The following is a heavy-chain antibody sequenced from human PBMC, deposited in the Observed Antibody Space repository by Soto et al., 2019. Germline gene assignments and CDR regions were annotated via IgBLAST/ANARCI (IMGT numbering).Heavy chain of an antibody. J-gene: IGHJ4*02. V-gene: IGHV3-23*01. Sequence: PGGSLRLSCAASGLTFSGYGMSWVRQAPGTGLEWVSAISGSGSSTYYADSVKGRFTISRDVSKNMLYLQMSSLRAEDTAVYYCAKDRHSSNWVAFDSWGQGTLVTVSS. CDR3: AKDRHSSNWVAFDS. CDR1: GLTFSGYG. D-gene: IGHD6-13*01. CDR2: ISGSGSST.